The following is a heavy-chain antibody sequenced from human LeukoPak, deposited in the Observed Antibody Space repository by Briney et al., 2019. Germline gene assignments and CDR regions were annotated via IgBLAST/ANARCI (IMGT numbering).Heavy chain of an antibody. CDR2: IKQDGSET. D-gene: IGHD5-24*01. J-gene: IGHJ4*02. V-gene: IGHV3-7*01. CDR3: ARWSMATNGYYFDY. Sequence: GGSLRLSCAASGFTFSHHWMTWVRQAPGKGLEWVANIKQDGSETYFVDSVKGRFTISRDNAKNSLYLQMDSLRAEDTAVYYCARWSMATNGYYFDYWGQGTLVTVSS. CDR1: GFTFSHHW.